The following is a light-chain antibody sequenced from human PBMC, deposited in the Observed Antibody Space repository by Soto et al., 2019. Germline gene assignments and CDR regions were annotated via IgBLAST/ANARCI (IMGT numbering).Light chain of an antibody. J-gene: IGLJ3*02. Sequence: QSALTQPASVSGSPGQSITISCTGTSSDVGGNKYVSWYQHHPGKAPKRMIYDVSSRPSGVSNRFSGSKSDNTASLTISGLQAEDEADYYCGSYTGSSTAGVFGGGTKLTVL. V-gene: IGLV2-14*03. CDR2: DVS. CDR3: GSYTGSSTAGV. CDR1: SSDVGGNKY.